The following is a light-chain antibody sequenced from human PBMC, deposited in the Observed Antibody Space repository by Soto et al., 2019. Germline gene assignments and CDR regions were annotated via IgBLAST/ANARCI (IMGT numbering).Light chain of an antibody. J-gene: IGKJ1*01. Sequence: DIVMTQSSDSLTVSLGERATINCKSSQTVLYSSNNKNYLAWYQHKPGQPPKLLIYWASTREFGVPDRFSGSGSATDFTLTISSLQAEDVAVYYCQQYYTTPRTFGQGTKVEIK. V-gene: IGKV4-1*01. CDR1: QTVLYSSNNKNY. CDR2: WAS. CDR3: QQYYTTPRT.